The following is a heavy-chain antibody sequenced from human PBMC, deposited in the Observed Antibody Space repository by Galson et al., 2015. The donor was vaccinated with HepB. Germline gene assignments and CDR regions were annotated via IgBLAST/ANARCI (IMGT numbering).Heavy chain of an antibody. J-gene: IGHJ5*02. CDR1: GFTFSSYA. Sequence: SLRLSCAASGFTFSSYAMSWVRQAPGKGLEWVSAISGSGGSTYYADSVKGRFNISRDNSKNTLYLQMNSLRAEDTAVYYCAKDFIVVVPAATGRWFDPWGQGTLVTVSS. V-gene: IGHV3-23*01. D-gene: IGHD2-2*01. CDR3: AKDFIVVVPAATGRWFDP. CDR2: ISGSGGST.